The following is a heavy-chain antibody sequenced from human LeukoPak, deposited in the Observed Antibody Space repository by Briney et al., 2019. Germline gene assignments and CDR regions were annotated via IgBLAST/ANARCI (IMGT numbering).Heavy chain of an antibody. J-gene: IGHJ4*02. CDR2: ISSIGVGT. Sequence: GGSLRLSCSASGFTFSSYAMHWVRQAPGKGLEYVSSISSIGVGTYYADSVKGRFTIPRDNSKNTLYLQMSSLRVEDTAVYYCVKDKEGTWGDCWGQGTLVTVSS. V-gene: IGHV3-64D*06. CDR3: VKDKEGTWGDC. D-gene: IGHD3-16*01. CDR1: GFTFSSYA.